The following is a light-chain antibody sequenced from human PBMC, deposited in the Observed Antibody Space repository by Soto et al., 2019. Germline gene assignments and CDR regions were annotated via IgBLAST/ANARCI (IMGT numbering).Light chain of an antibody. V-gene: IGLV2-14*01. J-gene: IGLJ1*01. CDR3: RSYSSSSFYV. CDR2: EVS. CDR1: SSDVGGYIY. Sequence: QSALTQPASVSGSPGQSITISCTGTSSDVGGYIYVSWYQQHPGKAPKLMIYEVSNRPSGVSNRFSGSKSGNTASLTISGLQAEDEDDYYCRSYSSSSFYVFGTGTNVTVL.